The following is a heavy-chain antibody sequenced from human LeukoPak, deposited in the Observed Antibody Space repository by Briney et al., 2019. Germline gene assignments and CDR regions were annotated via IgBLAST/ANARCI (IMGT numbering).Heavy chain of an antibody. CDR1: GYTFTSYG. CDR3: ARAPYEPKASITIFGVVARFDP. V-gene: IGHV1-18*01. D-gene: IGHD3-3*01. J-gene: IGHJ5*02. CDR2: ISAYNGNT. Sequence: GASVKVSCKASGYTFTSYGISWVRQAPGQGLEWMGWISAYNGNTNYAQKLQGRVTMTTDTSTSTAYMELRSLRSDDTAVYYCARAPYEPKASITIFGVVARFDPWGQGTLVTVSS.